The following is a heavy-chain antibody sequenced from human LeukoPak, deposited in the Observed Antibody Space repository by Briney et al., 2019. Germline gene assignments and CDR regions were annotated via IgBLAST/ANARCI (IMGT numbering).Heavy chain of an antibody. V-gene: IGHV3-23*01. D-gene: IGHD3-22*01. Sequence: GGSLRLSCAASGFTFSSYAMSWVRQAPGKGLEWVSAISGSGDSTYYADSVKGRFTISRDNSKNTLYLQMNSLRAEDTAVYYCAKDRDYYDSSGYWGPFDYWGQGTLVTVSS. CDR1: GFTFSSYA. CDR3: AKDRDYYDSSGYWGPFDY. J-gene: IGHJ4*02. CDR2: ISGSGDST.